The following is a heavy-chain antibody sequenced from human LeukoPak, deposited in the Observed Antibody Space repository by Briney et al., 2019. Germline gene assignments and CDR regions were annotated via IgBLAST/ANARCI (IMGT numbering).Heavy chain of an antibody. CDR3: VRDELRTTWSFSRDP. J-gene: IGHJ5*02. V-gene: IGHV4-4*07. D-gene: IGHD3-3*01. CDR1: NGSIGFYF. Sequence: SETLSLTCTVSNGSIGFYFWSWIRQPAGKGLEWIGRINGNGGTNYNPSLKSRVTMSVDTSKSQFSLKLTSVTAADTSVYYCVRDELRTTWSFSRDPWGQGILVTVAS. CDR2: INGNGGT.